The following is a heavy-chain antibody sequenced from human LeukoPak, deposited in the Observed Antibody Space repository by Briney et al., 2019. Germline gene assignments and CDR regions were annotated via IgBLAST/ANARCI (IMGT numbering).Heavy chain of an antibody. CDR2: IYSGGST. D-gene: IGHD3-10*01. Sequence: PGGSLRLSCAASGFTFSTYSMNWVRQAPGKGLEWVSVIYSGGSTYYADSVKGRFTISRDNSKNTLYLQMNSLRAEDTAVYYCAREASSYGSGSYGYWGQGTLVTVSS. J-gene: IGHJ4*02. CDR3: AREASSYGSGSYGY. V-gene: IGHV3-53*01. CDR1: GFTFSTYS.